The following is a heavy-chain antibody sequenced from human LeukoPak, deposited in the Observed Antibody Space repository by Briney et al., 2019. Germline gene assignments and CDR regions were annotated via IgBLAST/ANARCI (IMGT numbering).Heavy chain of an antibody. Sequence: PSETLSLTCTVSGGSINGYYWSWIRQPAGKGLEWIGRIYTSGSTNYNPSLKSRVTMSVDTSKNQFSLKLSSVTAADTAVYYCARAPYYYDSSGYYSSIYGMDVWGQGTTVTVSS. J-gene: IGHJ6*02. CDR3: ARAPYYYDSSGYYSSIYGMDV. V-gene: IGHV4-4*07. CDR2: IYTSGST. D-gene: IGHD3-22*01. CDR1: GGSINGYY.